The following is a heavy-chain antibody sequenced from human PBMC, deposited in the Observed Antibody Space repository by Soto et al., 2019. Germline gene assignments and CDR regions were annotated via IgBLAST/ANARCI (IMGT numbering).Heavy chain of an antibody. J-gene: IGHJ5*02. CDR2: VFFSGST. V-gene: IGHV4-39*07. D-gene: IGHD6-19*01. CDR1: GDSISNTSYF. Sequence: SETLSLTCTLSGDSISNTSYFWGWIRQTPGKGLEWIASVFFSGSTNYTPSLESRVTISVDKSKNQFSLTLTSVTAADTAVYFCARGRGRYSSGWSWFDPWGQGILVTVSS. CDR3: ARGRGRYSSGWSWFDP.